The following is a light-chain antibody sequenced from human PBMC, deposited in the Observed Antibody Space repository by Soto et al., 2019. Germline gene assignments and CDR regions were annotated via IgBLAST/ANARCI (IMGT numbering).Light chain of an antibody. CDR1: QSISSY. J-gene: IGKJ5*01. CDR2: AAS. Sequence: DIQITQSPSSLSASVGDRVTITCRASQSISSYLNWYQQKPGKPPKLLIYAASSLQSGVPSRFSGSGSGTDFTLTLSRLEPEDFEVYYCQQRSNWPITFGQGTRLEI. CDR3: QQRSNWPIT. V-gene: IGKV1-39*01.